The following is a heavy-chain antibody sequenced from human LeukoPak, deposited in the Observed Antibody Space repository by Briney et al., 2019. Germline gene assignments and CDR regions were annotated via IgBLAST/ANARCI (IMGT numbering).Heavy chain of an antibody. J-gene: IGHJ4*02. Sequence: GGSMRLACAASGFTFSNAWMSWVRQPPGKVLEWVGRSKSKTDGGTTDYAAPVKGRFTISRDDSKNTLYLQMNILKTEDTAVYYCTYFDYWGQGTLVTVSS. CDR2: SKSKTDGGTT. CDR1: GFTFSNAW. V-gene: IGHV3-15*01. CDR3: TYFDY.